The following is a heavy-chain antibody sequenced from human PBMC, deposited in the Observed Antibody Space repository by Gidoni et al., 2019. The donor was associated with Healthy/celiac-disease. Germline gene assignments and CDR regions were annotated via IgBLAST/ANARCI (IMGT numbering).Heavy chain of an antibody. D-gene: IGHD3-9*01. CDR3: AQIPSNYDILTGYYNVMRGHKS. Sequence: QVQLQQWGAGLLKPSETLSLTCPVYGGSFSGYYWSWIRQPPGKGLEWIGEINHSGSTNCNPSLKSRVTISVDTSKNQFSLKLSSVTAADTAVYYCAQIPSNYDILTGYYNVMRGHKSWGQGTLVTVSS. CDR2: INHSGST. J-gene: IGHJ4*02. V-gene: IGHV4-34*01. CDR1: GGSFSGYY.